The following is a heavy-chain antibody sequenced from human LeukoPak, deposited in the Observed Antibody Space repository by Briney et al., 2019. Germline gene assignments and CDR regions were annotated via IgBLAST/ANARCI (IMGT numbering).Heavy chain of an antibody. Sequence: GASVKVSCKASGYTFTSYDINWVRQATGQGLEWMGWMNPNSGNTGYAQKFQGRVTMTRNTSISTAYMELSSLRSEDTAVYYCAKDLGHCGGDCYSGSDYWGQGTLVTVSS. CDR2: MNPNSGNT. D-gene: IGHD2-21*02. CDR1: GYTFTSYD. CDR3: AKDLGHCGGDCYSGSDY. J-gene: IGHJ4*02. V-gene: IGHV1-8*01.